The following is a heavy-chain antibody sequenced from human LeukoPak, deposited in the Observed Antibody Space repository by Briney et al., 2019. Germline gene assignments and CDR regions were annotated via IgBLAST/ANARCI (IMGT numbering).Heavy chain of an antibody. V-gene: IGHV4-34*01. J-gene: IGHJ5*02. CDR1: GVSFSGYY. CDR2: INHSGST. CDR3: ARARRGFDP. Sequence: SETLSLTCAVYGVSFSGYYWSWVRQPPGKGREWLGEINHSGSTNYNPSLKSRVTISVDTSKNQFSLKLSSVTAADTAVYYCARARRGFDPWGQGTLVTVSS.